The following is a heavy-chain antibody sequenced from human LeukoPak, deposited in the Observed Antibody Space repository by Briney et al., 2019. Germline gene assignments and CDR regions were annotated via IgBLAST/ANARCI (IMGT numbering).Heavy chain of an antibody. D-gene: IGHD3-22*01. J-gene: IGHJ3*02. CDR1: GFTFSSYA. V-gene: IGHV3-30-3*01. CDR2: ISYDGSNK. Sequence: GGSLRLSCAASGFTFSSYAMHWVRQAPGKGLEWVAVISYDGSNKYYADSVKGRFTIPRDNSKNTLYLQMNSLRAEDTAVYYCARFDSSDAFDIWGQGTMVTVSS. CDR3: ARFDSSDAFDI.